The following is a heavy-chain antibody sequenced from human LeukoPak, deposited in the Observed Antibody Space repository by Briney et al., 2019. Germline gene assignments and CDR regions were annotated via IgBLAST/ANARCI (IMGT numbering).Heavy chain of an antibody. J-gene: IGHJ4*02. CDR1: GFTFSSYG. Sequence: PGGSLRLSCAASGFTFSSYGMHWVRQAPGKGLEWVAFIRFDGSNKYYADSVKGRFTISRDNSKNTLYLQMNSLRAEDTAVYYCAKGLDRVWFSIDYWGQGTLVTVSS. CDR3: AKGLDRVWFSIDY. V-gene: IGHV3-30*02. D-gene: IGHD3-10*01. CDR2: IRFDGSNK.